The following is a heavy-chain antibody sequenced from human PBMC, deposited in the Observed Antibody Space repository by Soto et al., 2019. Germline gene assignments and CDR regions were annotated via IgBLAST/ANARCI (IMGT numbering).Heavy chain of an antibody. D-gene: IGHD4-17*01. CDR2: IYSTALT. CDR1: GFIVSSNY. V-gene: IGHV3-66*01. J-gene: IGHJ6*02. CDR3: ARDGPSTGMDV. Sequence: GGSLRLSCAASGFIVSSNYMSWVRQAPGKGLEWVSVIYSTALTYYADSVKGRFTISRDNSKNTLYLQMNSLRVEDTAVYYCARDGPSTGMDVWGQGTTVTV.